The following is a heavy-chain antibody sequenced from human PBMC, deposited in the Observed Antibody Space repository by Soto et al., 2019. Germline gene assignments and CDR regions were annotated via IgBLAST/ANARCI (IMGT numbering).Heavy chain of an antibody. CDR1: GGSISSGDYY. CDR2: IYYSGST. Sequence: SETLSLTCTVSGGSISSGDYYWSWIRQPPGKGLEWIGYIYYSGSTYYNPSLKSRVTISVDTSKNQFSLKLSSVTAADTAVYYCARGRQYQLLRFDPWGQGTLVTVSS. CDR3: ARGRQYQLLRFDP. D-gene: IGHD2-2*01. J-gene: IGHJ5*02. V-gene: IGHV4-30-4*01.